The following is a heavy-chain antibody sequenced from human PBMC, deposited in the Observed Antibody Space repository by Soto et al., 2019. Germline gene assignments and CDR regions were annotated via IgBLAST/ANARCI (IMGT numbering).Heavy chain of an antibody. V-gene: IGHV4-59*01. Sequence: SETLSLTCTVSGGSISSYYWSWIRQPPGKGLEWIGYIYYSGSTNYNPALKSRVPISVNTSKNQFSLKLSSVTAADTAMYYCARALDYDFWSRSRGWFDPWAQGPLVTVSS. D-gene: IGHD3-3*01. J-gene: IGHJ5*02. CDR2: IYYSGST. CDR3: ARALDYDFWSRSRGWFDP. CDR1: GGSISSYY.